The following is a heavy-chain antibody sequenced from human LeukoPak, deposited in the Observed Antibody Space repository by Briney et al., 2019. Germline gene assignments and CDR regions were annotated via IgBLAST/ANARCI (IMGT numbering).Heavy chain of an antibody. CDR3: ARTYGSGSLDY. V-gene: IGHV3-7*03. D-gene: IGHD3-10*01. CDR1: GFTFSSYW. Sequence: GGSLRLSCAASGFTFSSYWMSWVRQAPGKGLEWVASIKQDGGEKYYVDSVKGRFTISRDNAKNSLYLQMNSLRAEDTAVYYCARTYGSGSLDYWGQGTLVTVSS. J-gene: IGHJ4*02. CDR2: IKQDGGEK.